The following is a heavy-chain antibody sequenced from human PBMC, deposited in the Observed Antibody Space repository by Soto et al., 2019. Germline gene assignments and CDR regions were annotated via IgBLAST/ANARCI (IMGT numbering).Heavy chain of an antibody. V-gene: IGHV4-34*01. CDR1: GGSFSGYY. D-gene: IGHD5-18*01. CDR3: ATLRPNYYSYGYWYWFDP. CDR2: INHSGST. J-gene: IGHJ5*02. Sequence: SETLSLTCAVYGGSFSGYYWSWIRQPPGKGLEWIGEINHSGSTNYNPSLKSRVTISVDTSKNQFSLKLSSATAADTAVYYCATLRPNYYSYGYWYWFDPWGQGTLVTVSS.